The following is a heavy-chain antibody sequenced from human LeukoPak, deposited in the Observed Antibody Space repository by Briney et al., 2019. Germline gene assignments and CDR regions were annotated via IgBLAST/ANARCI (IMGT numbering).Heavy chain of an antibody. CDR2: ISYSGST. CDR3: ARGTPRVALGY. D-gene: IGHD2-15*01. J-gene: IGHJ4*02. CDR1: GGSISSHY. V-gene: IGHV4-59*11. Sequence: PSETLSLTCTVSGGSISSHYWSWIRQPPGKGQEWIGDISYSGSTNYTPSLKSRVTISVDTPKNKFSLKLSSVTAADTAVCYCARGTPRVALGYWSQGTLVTVSS.